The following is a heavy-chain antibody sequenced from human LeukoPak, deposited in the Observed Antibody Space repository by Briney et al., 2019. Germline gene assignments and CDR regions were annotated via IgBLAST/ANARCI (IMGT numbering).Heavy chain of an antibody. V-gene: IGHV3-48*03. Sequence: GGSLRLSCAASGFTFSSYEMNWVRQAPGKGLEWVSYISSSGSTIYYADSVKGRFTISRDNAKNSLYLQMNGLRAEDTAVYYCARGRGYSGYLYNWFDPWGQGTLVIVSS. D-gene: IGHD5-12*01. CDR2: ISSSGSTI. CDR3: ARGRGYSGYLYNWFDP. J-gene: IGHJ5*02. CDR1: GFTFSSYE.